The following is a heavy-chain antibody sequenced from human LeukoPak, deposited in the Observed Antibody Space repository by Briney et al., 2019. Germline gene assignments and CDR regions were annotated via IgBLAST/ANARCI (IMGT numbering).Heavy chain of an antibody. CDR3: AQDLGYCSTTSCLP. CDR2: ISGSGGST. J-gene: IGHJ5*02. CDR1: GFTVSSYA. Sequence: GGSLRLSCAASGFTVSSYAMNWVRQAPGKGLEWVSSISGSGGSTYYADSVEGRFTISRDNSKKTLYLQMNSLRAEDTAIYYRAQDLGYCSTTSCLPWGQGTLVTVSS. V-gene: IGHV3-23*01. D-gene: IGHD2-2*01.